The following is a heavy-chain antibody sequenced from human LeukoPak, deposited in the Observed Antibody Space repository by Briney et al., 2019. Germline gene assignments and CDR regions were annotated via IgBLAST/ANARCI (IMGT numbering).Heavy chain of an antibody. CDR1: GVSVSGYY. J-gene: IGHJ4*02. V-gene: IGHV4-59*02. D-gene: IGHD2-15*01. Sequence: SETLSLTCVVSGVSVSGYYWGWIRQPPGRGLELIGYVYYSGSTNYNPSFKSRITISVDTSRNQFSLQLSSVTAADTAVYYCARIHRYCSGGACYVLDNWGQGTLVAVSS. CDR3: ARIHRYCSGGACYVLDN. CDR2: VYYSGST.